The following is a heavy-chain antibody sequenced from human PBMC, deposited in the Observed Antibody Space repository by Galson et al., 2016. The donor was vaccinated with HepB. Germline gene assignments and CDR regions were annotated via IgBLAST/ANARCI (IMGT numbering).Heavy chain of an antibody. CDR3: VAGAGWLPDY. J-gene: IGHJ4*02. CDR2: IEKDGSEE. CDR1: GLTFNTQY. D-gene: IGHD6-19*01. Sequence: SLRLSCAVSGLTFNTQYMSWVRQAPGKGLEWVANIEKDGSEENYVDSVKGRFTISRDNAKNSAYLQMNNVRAEDTAIYYCVAGAGWLPDYWGQGTLVSVSS. V-gene: IGHV3-7*03.